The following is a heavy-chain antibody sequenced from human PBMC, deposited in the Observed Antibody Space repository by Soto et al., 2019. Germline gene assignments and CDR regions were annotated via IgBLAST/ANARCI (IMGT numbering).Heavy chain of an antibody. J-gene: IGHJ4*02. CDR2: IWYDGSNK. CDR1: GFTFSSYG. D-gene: IGHD2-21*02. V-gene: IGHV3-33*01. CDR3: ARDLTATGDCYYY. Sequence: GSLRLSCAASGFTFSSYGMHWVRQAPGKGLEWVAVIWYDGSNKYYADSVKGRFTISRDNSKNTLYLQMNSLRAEDTAVYYCARDLTATGDCYYYWGQGTLVTVSS.